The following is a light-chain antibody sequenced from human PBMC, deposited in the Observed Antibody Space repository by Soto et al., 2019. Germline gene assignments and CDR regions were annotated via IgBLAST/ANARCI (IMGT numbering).Light chain of an antibody. Sequence: EILLTQSPSTLSLSPGERATLSCRASQSVSRYLEWYQQKPGQAPRLLIYDASNRATGIPARFSGSGSGTDFTLTISSLEPEDFEVYYCQQRSNWAITFGQGTRLEIK. CDR2: DAS. J-gene: IGKJ5*01. CDR1: QSVSRY. CDR3: QQRSNWAIT. V-gene: IGKV3-11*01.